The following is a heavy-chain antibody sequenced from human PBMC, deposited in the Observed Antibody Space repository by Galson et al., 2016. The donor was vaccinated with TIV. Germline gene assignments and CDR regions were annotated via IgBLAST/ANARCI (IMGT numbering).Heavy chain of an antibody. V-gene: IGHV1-69*13. CDR1: GDSFSSYT. CDR3: ARSGDRGGYMDV. J-gene: IGHJ6*03. D-gene: IGHD3-10*01. Sequence: SVKVSCKASGDSFSSYTINWVRQAPGQGLEWMGGIVPIVGSISKAQRFQDRLTITADESTSNAYMELTSLTSDDTAVYYCARSGDRGGYMDVWGKGTTVTVSS. CDR2: IVPIVGSI.